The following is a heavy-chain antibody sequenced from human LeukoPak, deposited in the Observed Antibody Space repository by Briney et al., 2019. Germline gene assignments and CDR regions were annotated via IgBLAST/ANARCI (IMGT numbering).Heavy chain of an antibody. Sequence: SETLSLTCTVSGGSISSYYWSWIRQPPWKGLEWIGYIYYSGSTNYNPSLKSRVTISVDTSKNQFSLKLSSVTAADTAVYYCARVGRGDGHYFDYWGQGTLVTVSS. CDR2: IYYSGST. V-gene: IGHV4-59*01. CDR3: ARVGRGDGHYFDY. CDR1: GGSISSYY. D-gene: IGHD2-21*02. J-gene: IGHJ4*02.